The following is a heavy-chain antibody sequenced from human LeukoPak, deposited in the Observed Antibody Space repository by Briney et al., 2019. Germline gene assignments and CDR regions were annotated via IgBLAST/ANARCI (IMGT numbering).Heavy chain of an antibody. D-gene: IGHD6-13*01. V-gene: IGHV1-69*13. J-gene: IGHJ4*02. Sequence: ASVKVSCKASGGTFSSYAISWVRQAPGQGLECMGRIIPIFGTANYAQKFQGRVTITADESTSTAYMELSSLRSEDTAVYYCARASTPGGAAALNYWGQGTLVTVSS. CDR2: IIPIFGTA. CDR3: ARASTPGGAAALNY. CDR1: GGTFSSYA.